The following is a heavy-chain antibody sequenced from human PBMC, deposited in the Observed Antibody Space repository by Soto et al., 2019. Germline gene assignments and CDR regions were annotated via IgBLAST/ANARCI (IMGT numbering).Heavy chain of an antibody. Sequence: GASVKVSCKASGGTFSSYTISWVRQAPGQGLEWMGRIIPILGIANYAQKFQGRVTITADKSTSTAYMELSSLRSEDTAVYYCARVRALRSYNWNDVPSGAFDIWGQGTMVTVSS. V-gene: IGHV1-69*02. CDR2: IIPILGIA. CDR1: GGTFSSYT. D-gene: IGHD1-1*01. J-gene: IGHJ3*02. CDR3: ARVRALRSYNWNDVPSGAFDI.